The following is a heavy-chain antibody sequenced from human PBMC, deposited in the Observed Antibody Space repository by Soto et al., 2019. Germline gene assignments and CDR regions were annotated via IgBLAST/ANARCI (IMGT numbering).Heavy chain of an antibody. CDR3: ARDGVYSRYEYGMDV. J-gene: IGHJ6*02. CDR2: IYSSGST. D-gene: IGHD6-13*01. V-gene: IGHV4-59*01. CDR1: GGSISSYY. Sequence: SETLSLTCTVSGGSISSYYWSWIRQPPGKRLEWIGYIYSSGSTDYNPSLKSRVTISLDTSKTQFSLKLNSVTAADTAVYYCARDGVYSRYEYGMDVWGQGTTVTVSS.